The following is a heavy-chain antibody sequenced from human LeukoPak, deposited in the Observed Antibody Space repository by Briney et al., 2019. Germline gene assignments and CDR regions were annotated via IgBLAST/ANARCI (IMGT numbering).Heavy chain of an antibody. CDR3: ARVGAYCTSTSCFDY. CDR2: ISAYNGNT. J-gene: IGHJ4*02. V-gene: IGHV1-18*01. CDR1: GYTFTSYG. Sequence: ASVKVSCKASGYTFTSYGVSWVRQAPGQGLEWMGWISAYNGNTDYAQKFQGRVTMSTDTSTSTAYMDLRSLRSDDTAVYYCARVGAYCTSTSCFDYWGLGTLVTVSS. D-gene: IGHD2-2*01.